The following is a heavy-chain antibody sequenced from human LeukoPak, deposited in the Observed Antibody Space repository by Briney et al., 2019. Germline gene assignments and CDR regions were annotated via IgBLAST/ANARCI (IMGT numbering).Heavy chain of an antibody. V-gene: IGHV3-23*01. CDR3: ARSPGVPDAFDI. J-gene: IGHJ3*02. D-gene: IGHD7-27*01. CDR2: LSGRGGNS. CDR1: GFTFSIYV. Sequence: GGSLRLSCAAPGFTFSIYVMSWVRQAPGKGLEWVSTLSGRGGNSYYADSVKGRFTISRDNSKNMLFLQMNSLRADDTAIYFCARSPGVPDAFDIWGQGTMVTVSS.